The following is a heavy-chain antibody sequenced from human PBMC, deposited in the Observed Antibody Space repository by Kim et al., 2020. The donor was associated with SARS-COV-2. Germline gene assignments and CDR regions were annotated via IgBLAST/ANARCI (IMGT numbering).Heavy chain of an antibody. Sequence: GESLKISCKGSGYSFTSYWIGWVRQMPGKGLEWMGIIYPGDSDTRYSPSFQGQVTISADKSISTAYLQWSSLKASDTAMYYCARQNYYDSSGYYYGMDVWGQGTTVTVSS. V-gene: IGHV5-51*01. CDR3: ARQNYYDSSGYYYGMDV. CDR1: GYSFTSYW. D-gene: IGHD3-22*01. J-gene: IGHJ6*02. CDR2: IYPGDSDT.